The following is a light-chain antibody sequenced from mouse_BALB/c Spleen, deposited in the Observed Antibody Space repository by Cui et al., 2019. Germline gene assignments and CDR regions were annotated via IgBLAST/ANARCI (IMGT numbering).Light chain of an antibody. V-gene: IGKV4-86*01. CDR2: EIS. Sequence: EIVLTQSPASTASALGLKVTLTCSSSSSRSYMHWDQQKSGTSPKPVIYEISKLASGVPARFSGSGSGASYSLTISSMDAENAAIYYCQQWNYPFTFGSGTKLEIK. CDR3: QQWNYPFT. CDR1: SSRSY. J-gene: IGKJ4*01.